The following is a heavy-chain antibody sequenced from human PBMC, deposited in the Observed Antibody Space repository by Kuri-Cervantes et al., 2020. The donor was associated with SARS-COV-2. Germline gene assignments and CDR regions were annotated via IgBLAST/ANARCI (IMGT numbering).Heavy chain of an antibody. V-gene: IGHV3-49*03. CDR2: IRSKIFGGTA. D-gene: IGHD2-15*01. J-gene: IGHJ4*02. CDR3: TRGASGTPIPRVDY. Sequence: GESLKISCTASGFTFGDYAMTWFRQAPGKGLEWVGFIRSKIFGGTAEYAASVKGRFTISRDDSKNIAYLQMDRLNTEDAAVYYCTRGASGTPIPRVDYWGQGTLVTVSS. CDR1: GFTFGDYA.